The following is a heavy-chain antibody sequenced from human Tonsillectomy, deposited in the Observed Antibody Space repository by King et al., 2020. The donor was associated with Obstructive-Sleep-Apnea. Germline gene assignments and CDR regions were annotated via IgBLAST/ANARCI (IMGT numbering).Heavy chain of an antibody. D-gene: IGHD4-17*01. J-gene: IGHJ4*02. CDR2: ISISSIYT. CDR1: KFTFSDYY. CDR3: ARLTTVTPYYFDY. V-gene: IGHV3-11*06. Sequence: VQLVESGGGLVKPGGSLRLSCAASKFTFSDYYMGWVRQAPGKGLEGVSYISISSIYTKYSDSVKGRCTISRDNAKNSVYLQLSSLRAEDSAVYYCARLTTVTPYYFDYWGQGTPVTVSS.